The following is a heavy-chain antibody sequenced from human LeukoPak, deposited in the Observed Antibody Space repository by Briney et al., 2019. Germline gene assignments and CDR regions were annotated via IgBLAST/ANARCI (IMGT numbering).Heavy chain of an antibody. CDR2: IKHDGSEK. J-gene: IGHJ6*03. Sequence: GGSLCPSCAASGFTFSSYWMSWVRQAPGKGREWVANIKHDGSEKYYVDSVKGRFTISRDNAKNSLYLQMNRLRAEDTAVYYCARRPIGGYYYMDLWGKGTADSVSS. V-gene: IGHV3-7*01. D-gene: IGHD3-16*01. CDR1: GFTFSSYW. CDR3: ARRPIGGYYYMDL.